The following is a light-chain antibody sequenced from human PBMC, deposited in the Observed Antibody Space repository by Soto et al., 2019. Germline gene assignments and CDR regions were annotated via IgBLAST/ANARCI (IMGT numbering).Light chain of an antibody. Sequence: DIQMTQSPSSLSASVGDAVTITCRARRGISNFLAWFQQKPGKAPTSLISEASSLQSGVPSRFSGSGSGTDFTLTISTLQPEDFATYYCQQYHSYPVTFGGGTKVEIK. CDR1: RGISNF. CDR2: EAS. V-gene: IGKV1-16*01. CDR3: QQYHSYPVT. J-gene: IGKJ4*01.